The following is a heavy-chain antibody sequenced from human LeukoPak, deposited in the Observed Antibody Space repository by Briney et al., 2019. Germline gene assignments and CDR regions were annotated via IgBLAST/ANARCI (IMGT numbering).Heavy chain of an antibody. CDR1: GFTFSSYS. D-gene: IGHD3-22*01. V-gene: IGHV3-21*01. CDR2: ISSSSSYI. CDR3: ARDRYYDSSGYHSWKAFDI. Sequence: PGGSLRLSCAASGFTFSSYSMNWVRQAPGKGLEWVSSISSSSSYIYYADSVKGRFTISRDNAKNPLYLQMNSLRAEDTAVYYCARDRYYDSSGYHSWKAFDIWGQGTMVTVSS. J-gene: IGHJ3*02.